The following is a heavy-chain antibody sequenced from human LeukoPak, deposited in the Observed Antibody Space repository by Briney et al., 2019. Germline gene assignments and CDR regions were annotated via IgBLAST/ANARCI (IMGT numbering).Heavy chain of an antibody. Sequence: SETLSLTSTVSSGSISSYHWSWIPPPPGKGLEWIGDIYYSGSTNYNPPLKGQVTISVDTSKNQFSLKRSSVTAAARAVCCCARGHTFYDYVWGSYRYYYGMDVWGQGTTVTVSS. CDR2: IYYSGST. D-gene: IGHD3-16*02. CDR3: ARGHTFYDYVWGSYRYYYGMDV. J-gene: IGHJ6*02. V-gene: IGHV4-59*01. CDR1: SGSISSYH.